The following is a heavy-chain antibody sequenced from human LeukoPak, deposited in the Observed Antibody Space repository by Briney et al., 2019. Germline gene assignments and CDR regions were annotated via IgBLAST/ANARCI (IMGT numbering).Heavy chain of an antibody. J-gene: IGHJ3*02. CDR2: MNPNSGNT. CDR1: GYTFTSYD. D-gene: IGHD6-19*01. V-gene: IGHV1-8*01. CDR3: AIAVAVDGNAFDI. Sequence: ASVKVSCKASGYTFTSYDINWVRQATGQGLEWMGWMNPNSGNTGYAQKFQGRVTMTRNTSISTAYMELSSLRSGDTAVYYCAIAVAVDGNAFDIWGQGTMVTVSS.